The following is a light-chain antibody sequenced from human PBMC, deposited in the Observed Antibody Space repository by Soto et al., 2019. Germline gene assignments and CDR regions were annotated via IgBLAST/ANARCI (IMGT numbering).Light chain of an antibody. J-gene: IGLJ1*01. Sequence: QSVLTQPASVSGSPGQSITISCTGTSSDVGGYGSVSWYQQHPGQAPKLIIYEASKRPSGVSNRFSGSKSGNTASLTISGLQAEDEADYYCTSYRRSNTRVFGTGTKLTVL. V-gene: IGLV2-14*01. CDR1: SSDVGGYGS. CDR3: TSYRRSNTRV. CDR2: EAS.